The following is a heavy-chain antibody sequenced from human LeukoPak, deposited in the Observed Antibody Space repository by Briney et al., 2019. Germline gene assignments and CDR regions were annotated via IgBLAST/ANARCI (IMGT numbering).Heavy chain of an antibody. CDR2: IYYSRST. J-gene: IGHJ4*02. V-gene: IGHV4-59*12. CDR1: GGSISSYY. D-gene: IGHD2-2*01. Sequence: SETLSLTCTVSGGSISSYYWSWIRQPPGKGLEWIGYIYYSRSTNYNPSLKSRVTISIDTSKNQFSLKLSSVTAADTAVYYCASPHCSSTSCYLGYWGQGTLVTVSS. CDR3: ASPHCSSTSCYLGY.